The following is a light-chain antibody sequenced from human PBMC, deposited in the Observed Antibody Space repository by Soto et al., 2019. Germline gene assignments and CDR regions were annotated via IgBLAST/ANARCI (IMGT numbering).Light chain of an antibody. CDR1: QGVSDW. CDR3: QQYNTYST. CDR2: GSS. J-gene: IGKJ5*01. V-gene: IGKV1D-16*01. Sequence: DIQMTQSPSSVSASVVDSVTITCRASQGVSDWVAWYQQKPGEAPKLLIYGSSSLLSGVPARFSGSGSGTEFTLTISSLQPDDFATYYCQQYNTYSTFGQGTRLEIK.